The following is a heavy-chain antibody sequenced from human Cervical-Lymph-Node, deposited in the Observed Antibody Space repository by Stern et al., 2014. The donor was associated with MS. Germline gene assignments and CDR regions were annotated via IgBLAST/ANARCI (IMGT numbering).Heavy chain of an antibody. CDR3: AREPNRQECSRASRDDTAFDY. D-gene: IGHD5-18*01. CDR1: GGSISSGGYY. J-gene: IGHJ4*02. V-gene: IGHV4-31*03. Sequence: QVQLQESGPGLVKPSQTLSLTCTVSGGSISSGGYYWSWIRQHPWKGLEWIGYIDYSGSTYYSPSLKSRLTISVDNSENQFFPNLRSVTVADTAVYYCAREPNRQECSRASRDDTAFDYWGQGILVTVSS. CDR2: IDYSGST.